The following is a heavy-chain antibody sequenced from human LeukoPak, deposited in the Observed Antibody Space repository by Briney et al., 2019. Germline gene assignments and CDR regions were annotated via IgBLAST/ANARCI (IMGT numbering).Heavy chain of an antibody. J-gene: IGHJ5*02. CDR2: IYYTGRST. CDR3: ARVRGSRGWFDP. Sequence: PSETLSLTCTVSGGSINSYYWSWVRQPPGKGLEWIGYIYYTGRSTNYNPSLKSRVTISVDTSKNQFSLKLSSVTAADTAVYYCARVRGSRGWFDPWGQGTLVTVSS. V-gene: IGHV4-59*01. CDR1: GGSINSYY.